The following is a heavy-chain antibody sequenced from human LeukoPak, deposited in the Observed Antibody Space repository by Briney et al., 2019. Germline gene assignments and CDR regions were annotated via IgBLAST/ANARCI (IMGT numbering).Heavy chain of an antibody. CDR3: SRGLDIVVPAAMVWFDP. D-gene: IGHD2-2*01. CDR2: INPNSGGT. Sequence: GASVKVSCKASGYTFTGYYMHWVRQAPGQGLEWMGWINPNSGGTNYAQKFQGRVTMTRDTSISTAYMELSRLRSDDTAVYYCSRGLDIVVPAAMVWFDPWGQGTLVTVSS. J-gene: IGHJ5*02. CDR1: GYTFTGYY. V-gene: IGHV1-2*02.